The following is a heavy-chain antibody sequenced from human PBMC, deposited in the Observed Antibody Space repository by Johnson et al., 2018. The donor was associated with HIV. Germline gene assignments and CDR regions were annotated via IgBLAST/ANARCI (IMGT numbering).Heavy chain of an antibody. CDR2: IYSGGST. Sequence: VQLVESGGGVVQPGGSLRLSCAASGFTFSSYAMSWVRQAPGKGLAWVSVIYSGGSTYYADSVKGRFTISRDKSKNTLYLQMNSLRAEDTAVYYCARASDAFDIWGQGTMVTVSS. V-gene: IGHV3-66*02. CDR1: GFTFSSYA. CDR3: ARASDAFDI. J-gene: IGHJ3*02.